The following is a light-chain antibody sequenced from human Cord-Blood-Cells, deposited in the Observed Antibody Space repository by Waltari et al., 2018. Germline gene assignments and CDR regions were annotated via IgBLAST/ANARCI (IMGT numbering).Light chain of an antibody. CDR1: QSISSY. V-gene: IGKV1-39*01. CDR3: QQSYSTPLT. Sequence: LSVSVGDRVTITCRASQSISSYLNWYQQKPGKAPKLLIYAASSLQSGVPSRFSGSGSGTDFTLTISSLQPEDFATYYCQQSYSTPLTFGGGTKVEIK. J-gene: IGKJ4*01. CDR2: AAS.